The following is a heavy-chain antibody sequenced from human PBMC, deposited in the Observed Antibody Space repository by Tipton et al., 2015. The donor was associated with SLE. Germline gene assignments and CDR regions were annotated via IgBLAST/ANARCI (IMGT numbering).Heavy chain of an antibody. CDR3: ARSDFSSKANDY. D-gene: IGHD3-3*01. Sequence: LRLSCTVSGGSITSNNYYWSWIRQPAGKGLEWIGRIHTTGSTNYNPSLKSRVTISADTSKNLLSLKLGSVTAADTAVYYCARSDFSSKANDYWGQGTLVTVSS. CDR2: IHTTGST. V-gene: IGHV4-61*02. CDR1: GGSITSNNYY. J-gene: IGHJ4*02.